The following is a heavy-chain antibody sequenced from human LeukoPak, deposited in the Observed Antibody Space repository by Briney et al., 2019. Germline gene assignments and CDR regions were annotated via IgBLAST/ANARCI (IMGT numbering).Heavy chain of an antibody. D-gene: IGHD2-2*02. Sequence: PSETLSLTCAVSGVSISSTNWWSWVRQPPGKGLEWVGEIYHTGSTNYNPSLKSRVTISVDTSKNQFSLKLSSVTAADTAVYYCARNPGGLYGGYFQHWGQGTLVTVSS. J-gene: IGHJ1*01. CDR3: ARNPGGLYGGYFQH. V-gene: IGHV4-4*02. CDR1: GVSISSTNW. CDR2: IYHTGST.